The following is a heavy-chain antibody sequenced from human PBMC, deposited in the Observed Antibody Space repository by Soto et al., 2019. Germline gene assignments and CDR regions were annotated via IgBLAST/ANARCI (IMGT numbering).Heavy chain of an antibody. CDR2: INPSGGST. Sequence: GASVKVSCKASGYTFTSYYMHCVRQAPEQGLEWMGIINPSGGSTSYAQKFQGRVTMTRDTSTSTVYMELSSLRSEDTAVYYCARTPGIAVAGPQSYYFDYWGQGTLVTVSS. CDR1: GYTFTSYY. J-gene: IGHJ4*02. D-gene: IGHD6-19*01. CDR3: ARTPGIAVAGPQSYYFDY. V-gene: IGHV1-46*01.